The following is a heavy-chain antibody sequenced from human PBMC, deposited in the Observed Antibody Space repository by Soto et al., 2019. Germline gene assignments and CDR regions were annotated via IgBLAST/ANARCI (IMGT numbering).Heavy chain of an antibody. CDR3: AKDLGDQRYYGMDV. J-gene: IGHJ6*02. D-gene: IGHD1-26*01. V-gene: IGHV3-30*18. CDR1: GFTFSSYG. CDR2: ISYDGSNK. Sequence: QVQLVESGGGVVQPGRSLRLSCAASGFTFSSYGMHWVRQAPGKGLEWVAVISYDGSNKYYADSVKGRFTISRDNSKNTLYLQMNSLRAEDTAVYYCAKDLGDQRYYGMDVWGQGTTVTVSS.